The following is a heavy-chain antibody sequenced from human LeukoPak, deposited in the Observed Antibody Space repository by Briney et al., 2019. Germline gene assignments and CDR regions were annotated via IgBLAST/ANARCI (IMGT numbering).Heavy chain of an antibody. CDR1: GFTFSSYA. J-gene: IGHJ5*02. V-gene: IGHV3-30*01. D-gene: IGHD3-22*01. CDR2: ISYDGSNK. CDR3: ARDHYYDSSGYLA. Sequence: GGSLRLSCAASGFTFSSYAMHWVRQAPGKGLEWVAVISYDGSNKYYADSVKGRFTISRDNSKNTLYLQMNSLRAEDTAVYYCARDHYYDSSGYLAWGQGTLVTVSS.